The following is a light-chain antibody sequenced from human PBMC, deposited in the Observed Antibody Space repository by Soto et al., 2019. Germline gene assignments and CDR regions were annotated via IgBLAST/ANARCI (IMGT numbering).Light chain of an antibody. CDR1: SNDVGGYNY. CDR3: SSYAGNNIFRV. CDR2: EVT. Sequence: QSALTQPPSASGSPGQSVTISCTGTSNDVGGYNYVSWYQQHPGKAPKLMLYEVTERPSGVPDRFSGSKSGNTASLTVSGLQAEDEADYYCSSYAGNNIFRVFGGGTKLTVL. J-gene: IGLJ3*02. V-gene: IGLV2-8*01.